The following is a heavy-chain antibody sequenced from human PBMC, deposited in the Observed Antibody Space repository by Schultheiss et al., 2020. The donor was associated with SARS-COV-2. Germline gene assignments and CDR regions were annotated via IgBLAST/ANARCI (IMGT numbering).Heavy chain of an antibody. CDR3: ARDRGSFTYHFED. V-gene: IGHV3-11*06. J-gene: IGHJ4*02. Sequence: GGSLRLSCAASGFTFNNYAMTWIRQVPGKGLEWVAYISPTTSHTDYADSVRGRFTISRDNAKNSLYLHMNSLRAEDAALYYCARDRGSFTYHFEDWGQGTLVTVSS. D-gene: IGHD3-16*01. CDR1: GFTFNNYA. CDR2: ISPTTSHT.